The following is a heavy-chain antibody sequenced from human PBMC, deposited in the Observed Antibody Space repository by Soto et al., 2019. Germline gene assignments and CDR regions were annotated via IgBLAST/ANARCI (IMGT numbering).Heavy chain of an antibody. CDR3: AKDARAADGSGWYIPTNSYLDS. V-gene: IGHV3-30*18. D-gene: IGHD6-19*01. J-gene: IGHJ4*02. CDR2: VSYDESNK. CDR1: GFSFSSSG. Sequence: PGGSLRLSCAASGFSFSSSGMHWVRQAPGKGLAWVAVVSYDESNKYYAESVKGRFTISRDNSKNTLFLEMNSLRPEDTAVYYCAKDARAADGSGWYIPTNSYLDSCGQGTRATVSS.